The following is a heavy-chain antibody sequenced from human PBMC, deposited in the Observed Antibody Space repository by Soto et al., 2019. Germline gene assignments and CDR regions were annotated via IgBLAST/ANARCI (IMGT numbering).Heavy chain of an antibody. Sequence: PGESLKISCKASGYSFTSYWIGWVRQMPGKGLEWMGIIYPGDSDTRYRPSLLGQVTISVTKSITTVFLQWSSLRASDTAMYYCARQIYDSDTGPNFQYYFDSWGQGTPVTVSS. V-gene: IGHV5-51*01. J-gene: IGHJ4*02. CDR3: ARQIYDSDTGPNFQYYFDS. D-gene: IGHD3-22*01. CDR2: IYPGDSDT. CDR1: GYSFTSYW.